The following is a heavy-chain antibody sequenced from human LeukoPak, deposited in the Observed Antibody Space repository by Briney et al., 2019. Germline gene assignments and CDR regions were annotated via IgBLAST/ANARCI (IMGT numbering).Heavy chain of an antibody. V-gene: IGHV1-18*01. CDR3: ARDPPAASSICSSTSCPPDGMDV. J-gene: IGHJ6*02. D-gene: IGHD2-2*01. CDR1: GYTFTSYG. Sequence: ASVKVSCKASGYTFTSYGISWVRQAPGQGLEWMGWISAYNGNTNYAQKLQGRVTMTTDTSTSTAYMELRSLRSDDTAVYYCARDPPAASSICSSTSCPPDGMDVWGQGTTVTVSS. CDR2: ISAYNGNT.